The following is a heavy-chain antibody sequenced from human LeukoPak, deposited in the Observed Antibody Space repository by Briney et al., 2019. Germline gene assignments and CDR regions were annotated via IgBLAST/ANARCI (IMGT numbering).Heavy chain of an antibody. Sequence: GASVKVSCKASGGTFGSYAISWVRQAPGQGLEWMGGIIPIFGTANYAQKFQGRVTITADKSTSTAYMELSSLRSEGTAVYYCARGRAAGLYVNFDYWGQGTLVTVSS. J-gene: IGHJ4*02. CDR2: IIPIFGTA. V-gene: IGHV1-69*06. CDR3: ARGRAAGLYVNFDY. D-gene: IGHD6-13*01. CDR1: GGTFGSYA.